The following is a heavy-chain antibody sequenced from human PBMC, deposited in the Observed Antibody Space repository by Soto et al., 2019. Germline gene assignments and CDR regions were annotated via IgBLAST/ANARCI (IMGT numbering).Heavy chain of an antibody. CDR1: GYIFTNYY. V-gene: IGHV1-46*01. J-gene: IGHJ4*02. D-gene: IGHD2-21*01. CDR2: INPNGGST. CDR3: ARGLYSCGQ. Sequence: QVRLVQSGAEVKKPGASVKVSCKASGYIFTNYYIHWVRQAPGQGLEWMAIINPNGGSTNCAQEFQGRITLTRDTSTSTVYMDLSSLTSEDTAVYYCARGLYSCGQWGQGTLVTVSS.